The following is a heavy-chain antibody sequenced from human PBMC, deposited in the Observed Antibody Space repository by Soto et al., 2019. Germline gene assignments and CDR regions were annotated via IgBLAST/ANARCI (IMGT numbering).Heavy chain of an antibody. CDR2: IKSFNGDT. V-gene: IGHV1-2*02. J-gene: IGHJ5*02. D-gene: IGHD3-9*01. CDR3: ARVVSPYYDVLTGNWFDP. Sequence: QVQLVQSGAEVKEPGASVKVSCKASGYTFTGYYMHWARQAPGQGLEWMGWIKSFNGDTNYAQKFQGRVTLTRDTSISTAYMELSRLKSDDTAVYYCARVVSPYYDVLTGNWFDPWGQGTLDTVSS. CDR1: GYTFTGYY.